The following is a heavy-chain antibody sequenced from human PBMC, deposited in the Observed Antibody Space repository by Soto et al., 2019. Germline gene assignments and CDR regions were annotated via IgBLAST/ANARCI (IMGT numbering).Heavy chain of an antibody. CDR3: ARAGTAMVQLDY. CDR2: IYSSGST. CDR1: DGSIGSYF. J-gene: IGHJ4*02. V-gene: IGHV4-59*01. D-gene: IGHD5-18*01. Sequence: SETLSLTXTVSDGSIGSYFWSWIRQPPGKGLEWIGYIYSSGSTNYNPSLKSRVTISVDTSKNQFSLKLTSVTAADTAVYYCARAGTAMVQLDYWGQGTLVTVSS.